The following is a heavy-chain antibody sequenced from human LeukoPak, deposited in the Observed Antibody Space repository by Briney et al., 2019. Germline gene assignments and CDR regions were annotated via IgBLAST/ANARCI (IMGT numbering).Heavy chain of an antibody. CDR3: ARVDRDTAMVIGDYYMDV. D-gene: IGHD5-18*01. CDR2: INHSGST. J-gene: IGHJ6*03. CDR1: GGSISSSSYY. V-gene: IGHV4-39*07. Sequence: PSETLSLTCTVSGGSISSSSYYWGWIRQPPGKGLEWIGEINHSGSTNYNPSLKSRVTISVDTSKNQFSLKLSSVTAADTAVYYCARVDRDTAMVIGDYYMDVWGKGTTVTVSS.